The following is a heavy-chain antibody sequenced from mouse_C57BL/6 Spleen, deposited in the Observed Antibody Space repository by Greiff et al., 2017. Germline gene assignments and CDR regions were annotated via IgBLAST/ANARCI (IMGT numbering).Heavy chain of an antibody. D-gene: IGHD3-3*01. V-gene: IGHV1-52*01. Sequence: QVQLQQPGAELVRPGSSVKLSCKASGYTFTSYWMHWVKQRPIQGLEWIGNIDPSDSETHYTQKFKDKATFTVDKSYSTAYMQLSSLTSEDSAVYYCARRGPRALFDYWGQGTTLTVSS. CDR2: IDPSDSET. J-gene: IGHJ2*01. CDR3: ARRGPRALFDY. CDR1: GYTFTSYW.